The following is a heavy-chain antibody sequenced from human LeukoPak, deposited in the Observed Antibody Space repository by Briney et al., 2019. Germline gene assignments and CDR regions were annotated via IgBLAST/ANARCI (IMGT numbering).Heavy chain of an antibody. Sequence: GRSLRLSCAASGFTFSSYAMHWVRQAPGKGLEWVAVISYDGSNKYYADSVKGRFTISRDNSKNTLYLQMNSLRAEDTAVYYCARGAHHFWSGYYEARYYYGMDVWGQGTTVTVSS. CDR3: ARGAHHFWSGYYEARYYYGMDV. D-gene: IGHD3-3*02. J-gene: IGHJ6*02. CDR1: GFTFSSYA. V-gene: IGHV3-30-3*01. CDR2: ISYDGSNK.